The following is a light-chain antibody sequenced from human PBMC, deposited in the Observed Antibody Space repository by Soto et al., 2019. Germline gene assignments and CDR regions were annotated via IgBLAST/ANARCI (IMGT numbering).Light chain of an antibody. Sequence: EIVLTQSPGTLSLSPGERGTLSCRASQSLNSNLAWYQQKLGQAPRVLIYGASTRATGIPARFSGSGSGTDFTLTISSLEPEDSAVYYCQQRNIWPPVTFGQGTRLEIK. CDR3: QQRNIWPPVT. CDR2: GAS. J-gene: IGKJ5*01. CDR1: QSLNSN. V-gene: IGKV3-11*01.